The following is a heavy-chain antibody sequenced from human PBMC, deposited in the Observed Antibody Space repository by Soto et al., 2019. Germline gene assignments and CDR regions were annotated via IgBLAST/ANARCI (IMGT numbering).Heavy chain of an antibody. CDR2: VNPSGGHT. Sequence: QVQLMQSGAEAKKPGASVKVSCKASGDTFTDYYIHWVRQAPGQGLEWMGTVNPSGGHTTYAQHFLGRVTMTRDTSTSTLYMELTSLTSDETAIYYCARGGHVVVVTAALDYWGQGTLVTVSS. J-gene: IGHJ4*02. V-gene: IGHV1-46*01. CDR1: GDTFTDYY. CDR3: ARGGHVVVVTAALDY. D-gene: IGHD2-21*02.